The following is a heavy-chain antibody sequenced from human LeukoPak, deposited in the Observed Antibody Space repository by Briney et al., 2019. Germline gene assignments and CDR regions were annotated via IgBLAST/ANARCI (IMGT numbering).Heavy chain of an antibody. CDR1: GFTFDDYG. Sequence: PGGSLRLSCAASGFTFDDYGMSWVRQAPGKGLEWVSGINWNGGSTGYTDSVKGRFTISRDNAKNSLYLQMNSLRAEDTALYYCARGTDTAMSTSFDYWGQGALVTVSS. D-gene: IGHD5-18*01. CDR3: ARGTDTAMSTSFDY. J-gene: IGHJ4*02. CDR2: INWNGGST. V-gene: IGHV3-20*04.